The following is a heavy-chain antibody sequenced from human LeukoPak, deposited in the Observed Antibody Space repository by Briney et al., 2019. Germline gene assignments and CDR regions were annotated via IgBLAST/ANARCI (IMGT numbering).Heavy chain of an antibody. CDR3: AKAEPIFGLIIAQDYFYYMDV. CDR1: GFIFSNYG. Sequence: GGSLRLSCAASGFIFSNYGIHWVRQAPGKGLEWVAVVSFDGSNEYYADSVKGRFTISRDNSKNTLYLQMDSLRAEDTAVYYCAKAEPIFGLIIAQDYFYYMDVWGQGTTVTVSS. J-gene: IGHJ6*02. D-gene: IGHD3/OR15-3a*01. V-gene: IGHV3-30*18. CDR2: VSFDGSNE.